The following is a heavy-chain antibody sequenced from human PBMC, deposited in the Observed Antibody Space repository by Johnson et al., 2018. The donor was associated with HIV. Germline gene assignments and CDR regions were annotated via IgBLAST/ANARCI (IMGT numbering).Heavy chain of an antibody. D-gene: IGHD5-12*01. V-gene: IGHV3-30*02. CDR1: GFTFSSYG. CDR2: IRYDGSNK. Sequence: VQLVESGGGVVQPGGSLRLSCAASGFTFSSYGMHWVRQAPGKGLEWVAFIRYDGSNKYYADSVKGRFTISRDNSKNTLYLQMNSLRAEDTALYYCARCGYSSYWDAFDIWGQGTMVTVSS. CDR3: ARCGYSSYWDAFDI. J-gene: IGHJ3*02.